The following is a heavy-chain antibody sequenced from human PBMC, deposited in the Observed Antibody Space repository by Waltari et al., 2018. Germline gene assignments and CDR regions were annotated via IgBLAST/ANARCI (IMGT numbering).Heavy chain of an antibody. CDR1: GFTFSNYW. CDR3: TSQVAIGY. Sequence: EVQLVESGGHLVQPGGSLRLSCAASGFTFSNYWMHWVRQAPGRGLAWVSHNNTEGSTTNYADSVKGRFTISRDNAQNTLYLQMNSRRAEDTAVYYCTSQVAIGYWGQGTLVTVSS. J-gene: IGHJ4*02. D-gene: IGHD2-15*01. V-gene: IGHV3-74*01. CDR2: NNTEGSTT.